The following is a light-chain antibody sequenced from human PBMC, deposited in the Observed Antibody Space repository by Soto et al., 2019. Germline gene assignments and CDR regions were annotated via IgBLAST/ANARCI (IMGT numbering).Light chain of an antibody. CDR1: QDISNF. V-gene: IGKV1-33*01. CDR2: DAS. J-gene: IGKJ2*01. CDR3: QQYDILPT. Sequence: DLQMTQSPSSLSASVGDRVTITCQASQDISNFLNWYQQKPGKAPKLLSYDASNLETGVPSRFSGSGSGTDFTFTISSLQPEDIATYYCQQYDILPTFGQGTKLEIK.